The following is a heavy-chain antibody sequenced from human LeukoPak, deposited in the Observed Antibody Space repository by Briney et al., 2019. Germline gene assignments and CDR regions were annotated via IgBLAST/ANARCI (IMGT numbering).Heavy chain of an antibody. CDR3: AHRLPHYFDY. J-gene: IGHJ4*02. V-gene: IGHV2-5*01. CDR2: LYWNDDK. CDR1: GFSLSTSGVG. Sequence: SGPTLVKPTQTLTLTCTFSGFSLSTSGVGVGWIRQPPGKALEWLVLLYWNDDKRYSPSLKSRLTITKDTSKNQVVLTITNMDPVDTATYFCAHRLPHYFDYWGQGTLVTVSS.